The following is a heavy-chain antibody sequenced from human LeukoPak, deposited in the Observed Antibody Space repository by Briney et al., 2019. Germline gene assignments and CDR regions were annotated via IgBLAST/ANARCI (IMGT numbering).Heavy chain of an antibody. D-gene: IGHD3-22*01. CDR2: IYYSGST. Sequence: SETLSLTCTVLGASISSDYWSWIRKPPGKGLEWIGYIYYSGSTDYYPSLMCRLPISIQTSKKQFSLKLSSVTAADTAVYYCARDPKRYYDTSGRLGNGMDVWGQGTTVTVSS. V-gene: IGHV4-59*12. J-gene: IGHJ6*02. CDR1: GASISSDY. CDR3: ARDPKRYYDTSGRLGNGMDV.